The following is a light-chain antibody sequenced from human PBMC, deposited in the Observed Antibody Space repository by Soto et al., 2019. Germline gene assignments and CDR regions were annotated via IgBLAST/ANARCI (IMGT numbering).Light chain of an antibody. J-gene: IGKJ1*01. CDR2: AAS. CDR3: QQYGGSPRT. Sequence: EIVLTQSPGTLSLSPGERATLSCRASQTIGSSHLAWYQQKPGQAPRVLIFAASSRATGIPDRFSGSGSGTDFTLTISRLEPEDFEVYYCQQYGGSPRTFGQGTKVELK. CDR1: QTIGSSH. V-gene: IGKV3-20*01.